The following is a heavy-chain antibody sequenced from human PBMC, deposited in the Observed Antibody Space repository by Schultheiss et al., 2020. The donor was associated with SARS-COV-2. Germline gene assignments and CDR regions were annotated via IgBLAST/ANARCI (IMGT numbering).Heavy chain of an antibody. CDR3: ARDLRRWGGGWYLSPQYYYYGMDV. V-gene: IGHV4-39*07. Sequence: SETLSLTCTVSGGSISSSSYYWGWIRQPPGKGLEWIGYIYHSGSTYYNPSLKSRVTISVDRSKNQFSLKLSSVTAADTAVYYCARDLRRWGGGWYLSPQYYYYGMDVWGQGTTVTVSS. CDR2: IYHSGST. J-gene: IGHJ6*02. D-gene: IGHD6-19*01. CDR1: GGSISSSSYY.